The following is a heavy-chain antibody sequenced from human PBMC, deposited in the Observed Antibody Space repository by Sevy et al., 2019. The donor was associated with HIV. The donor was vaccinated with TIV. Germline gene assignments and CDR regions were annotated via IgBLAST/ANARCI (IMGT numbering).Heavy chain of an antibody. CDR3: AKTGPRSGWASYCYYYMDV. Sequence: GGSLRLSCAASGFTFSSYGMHWVRQAPGKGLEWVAVIWYDGSNKYYADSVKGRFTISRDNSKNTLYLQMNSLRAEDTAVYYCAKTGPRSGWASYCYYYMDVWGKGTTVTVSS. J-gene: IGHJ6*03. CDR2: IWYDGSNK. CDR1: GFTFSSYG. D-gene: IGHD6-19*01. V-gene: IGHV3-33*06.